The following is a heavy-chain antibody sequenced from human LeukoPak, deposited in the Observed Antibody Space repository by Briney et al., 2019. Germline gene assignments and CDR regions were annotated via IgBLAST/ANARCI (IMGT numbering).Heavy chain of an antibody. CDR3: AREIGGGLHYFHS. CDR1: RFPFRHYA. V-gene: IGHV3-30-3*01. Sequence: SVTLSCAASRFPFRHYAMLGVGQAPAKGLEWVAVISKVGGTQLYPASAKGRFTISSDNSKSTLYLQMNSLKAEDTAVYFCAREIGGGLHYFHSWGQGTPVTVSS. D-gene: IGHD1-26*01. CDR2: ISKVGGTQ. J-gene: IGHJ4*02.